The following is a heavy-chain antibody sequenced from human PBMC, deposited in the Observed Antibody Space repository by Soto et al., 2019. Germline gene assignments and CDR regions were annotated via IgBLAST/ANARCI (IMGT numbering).Heavy chain of an antibody. Sequence: PSETLSLTCAVYGGSFSGYYWSWIRQPPGKGLEWIGEINHSGSTNYNPSLKSRVTISVGTSKNQFSLKLSSVTAADTVVYYCARGSTATGKNDYWGQGTLVTVSS. J-gene: IGHJ4*02. CDR2: INHSGST. CDR3: ARGSTATGKNDY. V-gene: IGHV4-34*01. CDR1: GGSFSGYY. D-gene: IGHD5-18*01.